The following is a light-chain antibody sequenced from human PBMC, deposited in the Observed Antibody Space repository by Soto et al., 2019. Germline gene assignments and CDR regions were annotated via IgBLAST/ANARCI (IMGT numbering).Light chain of an antibody. Sequence: EIVLTQSPATLSLSPGDRATLSCRASQSVTSSLAWFQQKPGQAPRLLIYDVSRRATALPARFSGSGAGTDFTLTISRLEPGDFAVYYCQHFGGTTFTFGQGTRLEIK. J-gene: IGKJ5*01. CDR2: DVS. V-gene: IGKV3-11*01. CDR1: QSVTSS. CDR3: QHFGGTTFT.